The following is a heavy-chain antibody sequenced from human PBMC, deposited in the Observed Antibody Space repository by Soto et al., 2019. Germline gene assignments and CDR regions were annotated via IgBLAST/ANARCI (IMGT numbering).Heavy chain of an antibody. V-gene: IGHV3-23*01. CDR1: GFTFSSYA. CDR2: ISGSGGST. CDR3: AKDHDPTYYDYIWGSYRYNGVPDY. D-gene: IGHD3-16*02. Sequence: GGSLRLSCAASGFTFSSYAMSWVRQAPGKGLEWVSAISGSGGSTYYADSVKGRFTISRDNSKNTLYLQMNSLRAEDTAVYYCAKDHDPTYYDYIWGSYRYNGVPDYWGQGTLVTVSS. J-gene: IGHJ4*02.